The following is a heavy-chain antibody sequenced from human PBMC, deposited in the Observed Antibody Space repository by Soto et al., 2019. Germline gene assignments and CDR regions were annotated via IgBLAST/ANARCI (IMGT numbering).Heavy chain of an antibody. V-gene: IGHV4-31*03. CDR1: GGSISSGGYY. J-gene: IGHJ6*02. CDR3: ARGGRRSPGMDV. CDR2: IYYSGST. Sequence: PSETLSLTCPVSGGSISSGGYYWSWIRQHPGKGLEWIGYIYYSGSTYYNPSLKSRVTISVDTSKNQFSLKLSSVTAADTAVYYCARGGRRSPGMDVWGQGTTVTVSS.